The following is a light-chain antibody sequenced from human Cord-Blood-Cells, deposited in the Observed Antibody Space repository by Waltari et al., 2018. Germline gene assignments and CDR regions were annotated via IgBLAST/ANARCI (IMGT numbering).Light chain of an antibody. J-gene: IGKJ5*01. Sequence: EIVLTQSPATLSLSPGERATLSCRASQSVSSYLAWYQQKPGQAPRLLIYDASNRATGIPARFSGSGSGTDFTLTISSLEPEDFAFYYCQQRSNPITFGQGTRLEIK. V-gene: IGKV3-11*01. CDR1: QSVSSY. CDR2: DAS. CDR3: QQRSNPIT.